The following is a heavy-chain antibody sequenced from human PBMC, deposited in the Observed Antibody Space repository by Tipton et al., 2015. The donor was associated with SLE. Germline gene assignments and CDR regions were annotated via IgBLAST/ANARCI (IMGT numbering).Heavy chain of an antibody. J-gene: IGHJ5*02. V-gene: IGHV4-59*01. CDR2: IYYSGST. Sequence: TLSLTCTVSGGSISSYYWNWIRQPPGKGLEWIGYIYYSGSTNYNPSLKSRVTISVDTSKNHFSLKLSSVTAADTAVYYCARDRDYDGTGPLGWFDPWGQGTLVTVSS. CDR3: ARDRDYDGTGPLGWFDP. D-gene: IGHD3-22*01. CDR1: GGSISSYY.